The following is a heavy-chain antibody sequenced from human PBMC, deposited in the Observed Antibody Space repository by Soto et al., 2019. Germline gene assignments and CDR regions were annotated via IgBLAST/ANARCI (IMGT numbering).Heavy chain of an antibody. CDR3: ARDIVLVPAAMEGYYYYYGMDV. Sequence: GASVKLSCKASGGTFSSYAISWVQQAPGQGLEWMGGIIPIFGTANYAQKFQGRVTITADESTSTAYMELSSLRSEDTAVYYCARDIVLVPAAMEGYYYYYGMDVWGQGTTVTVSS. V-gene: IGHV1-69*13. CDR2: IIPIFGTA. D-gene: IGHD2-2*01. J-gene: IGHJ6*02. CDR1: GGTFSSYA.